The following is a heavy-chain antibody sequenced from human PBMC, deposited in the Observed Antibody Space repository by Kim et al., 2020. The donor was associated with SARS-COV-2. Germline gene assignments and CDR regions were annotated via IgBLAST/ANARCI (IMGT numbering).Heavy chain of an antibody. J-gene: IGHJ6*02. D-gene: IGHD3-16*01. CDR2: IYYSGST. CDR1: GGSISSGGYY. V-gene: IGHV4-31*03. CDR3: ARETQGGYYYYGMDV. Sequence: SETLSLTCTVSGGSISSGGYYWSWIRQHPGKGLEWIGYIYYSGSTYYNPSLKSRVTISVDTSKNQFSLKLSSVTAADTAVYYCARETQGGYYYYGMDVWGQGTTVTVSS.